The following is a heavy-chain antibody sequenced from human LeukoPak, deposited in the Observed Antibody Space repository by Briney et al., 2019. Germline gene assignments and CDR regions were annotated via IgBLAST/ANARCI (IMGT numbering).Heavy chain of an antibody. CDR2: ISAYNGNT. D-gene: IGHD3-10*01. CDR1: GYTFTSYG. CDR3: ARDLPLYGSGSYYNDY. Sequence: ASVKVSCKASGYTFTSYGISWVRQAPGQGLEWMGWISAYNGNTNYAQKLQGRVTMTTDTSTSTAYMELKSLGSDDTAVYYCARDLPLYGSGSYYNDYWGQGTLVTVSS. J-gene: IGHJ4*02. V-gene: IGHV1-18*01.